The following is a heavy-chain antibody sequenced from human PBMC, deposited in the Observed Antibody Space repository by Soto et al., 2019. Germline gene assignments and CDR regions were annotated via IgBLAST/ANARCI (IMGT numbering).Heavy chain of an antibody. J-gene: IGHJ4*02. V-gene: IGHV1-46*01. CDR1: GYTFTSYY. D-gene: IGHD2-15*01. Sequence: ASVKVSCKASGYTFTSYYMHWVRQAPGQGLEWMGIINPSGGSTSYAQKFQGRGTMTRDTSTSTIYMELSSLRSEETAVYYCARGCCSGGSCYSGFWHWGQGTLVTVSS. CDR2: INPSGGST. CDR3: ARGCCSGGSCYSGFWH.